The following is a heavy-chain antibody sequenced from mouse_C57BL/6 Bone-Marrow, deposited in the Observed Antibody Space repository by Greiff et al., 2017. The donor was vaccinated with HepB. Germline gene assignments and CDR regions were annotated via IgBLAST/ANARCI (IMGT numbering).Heavy chain of an antibody. CDR1: GYTFTDYY. CDR3: ASHWDDRGD. CDR2: INPNNGGT. D-gene: IGHD4-1*01. V-gene: IGHV1-26*01. J-gene: IGHJ2*01. Sequence: EVPLQQSGPELVKPGASVKISCKASGYTFTDYYMNWVKQSHGRSLEWIGAINPNNGGTSYNQKFKGTATLTVDKSSSTAYMELRSLTSEDSAVYYCASHWDDRGDWGKGTTLTVSS.